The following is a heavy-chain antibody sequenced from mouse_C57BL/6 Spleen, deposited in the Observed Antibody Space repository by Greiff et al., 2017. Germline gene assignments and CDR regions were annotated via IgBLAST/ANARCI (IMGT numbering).Heavy chain of an antibody. CDR3: ARGAIYYGSSYRGYFDY. J-gene: IGHJ2*01. CDR2: INPSSGYT. V-gene: IGHV1-4*01. D-gene: IGHD1-1*01. CDR1: GYTFTSYT. Sequence: QVHVKQSGAELARPGASVKMSCKASGYTFTSYTMHWVKQRPGQGLEWIGYINPSSGYTKYNQKFKDKATLTADKSSSTAYMQLSSLTSEDTAVYYCARGAIYYGSSYRGYFDYWGQGTTLTVSS.